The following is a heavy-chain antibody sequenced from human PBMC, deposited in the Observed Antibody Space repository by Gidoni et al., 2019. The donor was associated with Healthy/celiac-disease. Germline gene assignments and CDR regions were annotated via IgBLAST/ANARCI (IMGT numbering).Heavy chain of an antibody. D-gene: IGHD3-22*01. Sequence: EVQLVESGGGVVKPGGSLILSCAASGFTFSSYSMHWVRQAPGKGLEWVSSISSSSSYIYYADSVKGRFTISRDNAKNSLYLQMNSLRAEDTAVYYCARDLGYDSSGYTYYYYGMDVWGQGTTVTVSS. J-gene: IGHJ6*02. V-gene: IGHV3-21*01. CDR3: ARDLGYDSSGYTYYYYGMDV. CDR1: GFTFSSYS. CDR2: ISSSSSYI.